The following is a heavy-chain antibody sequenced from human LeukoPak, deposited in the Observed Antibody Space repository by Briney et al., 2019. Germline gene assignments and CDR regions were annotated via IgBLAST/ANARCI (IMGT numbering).Heavy chain of an antibody. V-gene: IGHV4-39*07. CDR3: ARIPPNYYYYGMDV. Sequence: SETLSLTCTVSGGSISSSTHYWGWVRQSPRKGLEWIGTIYYSGSTYYNPSLKSRVTISVDTSKNQFSLKLSSVTAADTAVYYCARIPPNYYYYGMDVWGQGTTVTVSS. CDR1: GGSISSSTHY. J-gene: IGHJ6*02. CDR2: IYYSGST.